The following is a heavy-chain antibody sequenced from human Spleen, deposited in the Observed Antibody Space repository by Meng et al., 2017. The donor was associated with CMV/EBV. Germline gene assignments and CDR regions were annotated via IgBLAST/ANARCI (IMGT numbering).Heavy chain of an antibody. V-gene: IGHV3-21*01. CDR1: GFTFSSNS. CDR2: ISSSSSYI. J-gene: IGHJ3*01. D-gene: IGHD1-26*01. Sequence: GESLKISCATSGFTFSSNSMNWVRQAPGKGLEWVSSISSSSSYIYYADSVRGRFTISRDNAKNSLFLQMNSLRAEDTAVYYCTRGYTGIHRAAFDFWGQGTLVTVSS. CDR3: TRGYTGIHRAAFDF.